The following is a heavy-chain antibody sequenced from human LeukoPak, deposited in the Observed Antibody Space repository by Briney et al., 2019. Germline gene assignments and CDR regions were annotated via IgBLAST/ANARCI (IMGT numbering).Heavy chain of an antibody. CDR3: ARARDSGSYYGDY. CDR1: GGSISSGGYY. D-gene: IGHD1-26*01. Sequence: SQTLSLTCTVSGGSISSGGYYWSWIRQPPGKGLEWIGYIYHSGSTYYNPSLKSRVTISVDRSKNQFSLKLSSVTAADTAVYYCARARDSGSYYGDYWGQGTLVTVSS. J-gene: IGHJ4*02. V-gene: IGHV4-30-2*01. CDR2: IYHSGST.